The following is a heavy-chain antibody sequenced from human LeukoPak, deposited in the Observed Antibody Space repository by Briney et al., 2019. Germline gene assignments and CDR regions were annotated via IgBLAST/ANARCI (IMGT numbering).Heavy chain of an antibody. V-gene: IGHV3-73*01. D-gene: IGHD4-17*01. CDR3: AGNGDYVFYFDL. CDR2: IRSKANSYAT. J-gene: IGHJ2*01. Sequence: GSLRLSCAASGFTFSGYAMHWVRQASGKGLEWVGRIRSKANSYATAYAASVKGRFTISRDNSKNTLYLQMNSLRAEDTAVYYCAGNGDYVFYFDLWGRGTLVTVSS. CDR1: GFTFSGYA.